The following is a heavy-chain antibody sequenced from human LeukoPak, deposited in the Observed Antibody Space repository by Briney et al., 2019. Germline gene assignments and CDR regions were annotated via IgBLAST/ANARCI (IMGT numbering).Heavy chain of an antibody. CDR2: INHSGST. J-gene: IGHJ4*02. V-gene: IGHV4-34*01. Sequence: PSETLSLTCAVYGGSFSGYYWSWIRQPPGKGLEWIGEINHSGSTNYNPSLKSRVTISVDTSKNQFSLKLSSVTAADTAVYYCARGFIVVVPAAYYFDYWGQGTLVTASS. D-gene: IGHD2-2*01. CDR1: GGSFSGYY. CDR3: ARGFIVVVPAAYYFDY.